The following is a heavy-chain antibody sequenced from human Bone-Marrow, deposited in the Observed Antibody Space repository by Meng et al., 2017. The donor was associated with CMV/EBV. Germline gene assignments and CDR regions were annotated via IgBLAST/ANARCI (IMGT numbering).Heavy chain of an antibody. J-gene: IGHJ4*02. Sequence: GGSLRLSCAASGFTFSSYAMSWVRQAPGKGLEWVLGISNSGGSTYYADSVKGRFTISRDNSKNTLYLQMNSLRAEDTAVYYCARFKSAFDYWGQGTLVTVSS. CDR1: GFTFSSYA. CDR3: ARFKSAFDY. D-gene: IGHD3-3*01. CDR2: ISNSGGST. V-gene: IGHV3-23*01.